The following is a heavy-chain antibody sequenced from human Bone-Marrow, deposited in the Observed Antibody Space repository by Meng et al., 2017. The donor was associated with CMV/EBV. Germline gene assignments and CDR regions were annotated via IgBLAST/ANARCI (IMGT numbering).Heavy chain of an antibody. CDR1: GFTFSSYS. CDR2: ISSSGSTI. Sequence: GESLKISCAASGFTFSSYSMNWVRQAPGKGLEWVSSISSSGSTIYYADSVKGRFTISRDNAKNSLYLQMNSLRAEDTAVYYCARSLRASLAAAGAVYYYYYGMDVWGQGTTVTVSS. CDR3: ARSLRASLAAAGAVYYYYYGMDV. D-gene: IGHD6-13*01. V-gene: IGHV3-48*04. J-gene: IGHJ6*02.